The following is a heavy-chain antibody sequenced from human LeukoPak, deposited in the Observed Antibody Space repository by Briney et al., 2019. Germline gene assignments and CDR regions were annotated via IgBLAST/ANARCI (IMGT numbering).Heavy chain of an antibody. J-gene: IGHJ4*02. D-gene: IGHD2-15*01. CDR2: ISTSGST. CDR3: ARGAALAIDY. V-gene: IGHV4-61*02. CDR1: GGSVTSGSYY. Sequence: SETLSLTCSVSGGSVTSGSYYWSWIRQPAGKGLEWIGRISTSGSTNYNPSLKSRVTMSLDTSKNQFSLKLDSLTAADTAVYYCARGAALAIDYWGQGALVTVSS.